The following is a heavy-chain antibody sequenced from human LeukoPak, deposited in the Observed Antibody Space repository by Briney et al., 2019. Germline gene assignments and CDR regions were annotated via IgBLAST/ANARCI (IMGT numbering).Heavy chain of an antibody. V-gene: IGHV4-59*08. Sequence: SETLSLTCTVSGGSISSYYWSWIRQPPGKGLEWIGYIYYSGSTNYNPSLKSRVTISVDTSKNQFSLKLSSVTAADTAVYYCARILRGDYVNWGQGTLVTVSS. CDR3: ARILRGDYVN. J-gene: IGHJ4*02. D-gene: IGHD3-16*01. CDR1: GGSISSYY. CDR2: IYYSGST.